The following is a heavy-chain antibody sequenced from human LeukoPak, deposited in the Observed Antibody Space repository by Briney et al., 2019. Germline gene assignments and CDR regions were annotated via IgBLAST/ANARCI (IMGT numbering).Heavy chain of an antibody. J-gene: IGHJ3*02. D-gene: IGHD3-10*01. V-gene: IGHV3-23*01. CDR3: AKIGYYYGSGSYSSRPNDAFDI. Sequence: GGSLRLSCAASGFTFSNSGMSWVRQAPGKGLEWVSAISTSGSETHYADSVKGRFTISRDNSKNTLYLQMNSLRAEDTAVYYCAKIGYYYGSGSYSSRPNDAFDIWGQGTMVTVSS. CDR2: ISTSGSET. CDR1: GFTFSNSG.